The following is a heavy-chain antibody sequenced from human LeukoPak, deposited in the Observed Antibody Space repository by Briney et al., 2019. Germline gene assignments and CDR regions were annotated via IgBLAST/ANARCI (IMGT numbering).Heavy chain of an antibody. J-gene: IGHJ5*02. D-gene: IGHD3-10*01. CDR3: ARRGFYVGAFDP. CDR2: INAGNGNT. V-gene: IGHV1-3*01. CDR1: GYTFTSYA. Sequence: ASVKVSCKASGYTFTSYAMHWVRQAPGQRLEWMGWINAGNGNTKYSQKFQGRVTITRDTSASTAYMELSSLRSEDTAVYYCARRGFYVGAFDPWGQGTLVTVSS.